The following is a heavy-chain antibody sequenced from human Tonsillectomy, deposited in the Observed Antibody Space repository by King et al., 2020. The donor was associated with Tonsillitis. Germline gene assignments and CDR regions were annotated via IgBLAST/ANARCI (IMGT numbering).Heavy chain of an antibody. CDR2: ISGSGGST. CDR3: AKGHRDSIPKYCGGYCYSFDY. Sequence: VQLVESGGGLVQPGGSLRLSCAASGFTFSSYAMSWVRQAPGKGLEWVSAISGSGGSTYYADSVKGRFSISRDNSKNTLYLQMNSLRAEDTAVYYCAKGHRDSIPKYCGGYCYSFDYWGQGTLVTVSS. D-gene: IGHD2-21*02. J-gene: IGHJ4*02. CDR1: GFTFSSYA. V-gene: IGHV3-23*04.